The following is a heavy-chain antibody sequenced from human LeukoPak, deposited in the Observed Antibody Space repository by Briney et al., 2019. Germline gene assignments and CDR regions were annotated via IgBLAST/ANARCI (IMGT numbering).Heavy chain of an antibody. Sequence: NASETLSLTCTVSGGSVSSGSYYWSWIRQPPGKGLEWIGYIYYSGSTNYNPSLKSRVTMSVDTSKNQFSLKLSSVTAADTAVYYCARHRVDRSTEWELFDYWGQGTLVTVSS. J-gene: IGHJ4*02. CDR2: IYYSGST. V-gene: IGHV4-61*01. CDR1: GGSVSSGSYY. D-gene: IGHD1-26*01. CDR3: ARHRVDRSTEWELFDY.